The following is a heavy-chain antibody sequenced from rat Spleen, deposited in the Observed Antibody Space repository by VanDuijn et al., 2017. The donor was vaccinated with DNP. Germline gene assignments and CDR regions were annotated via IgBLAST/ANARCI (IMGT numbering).Heavy chain of an antibody. J-gene: IGHJ2*01. CDR3: ARHPSSGGSNYFDY. CDR1: GFSFSDYD. D-gene: IGHD1-11*01. V-gene: IGHV5S13*01. CDR2: ISPSGGST. Sequence: EVQLVESGGGLVQPGRSLKLSCAASGFSFSDYDMAWVRQAPPKGLEWVTAISPSGGSTYYRDSVKGRFTVSRDNTKNTQYLQMDSLRSEDTATYYCARHPSSGGSNYFDYWGQGVLVTVSS.